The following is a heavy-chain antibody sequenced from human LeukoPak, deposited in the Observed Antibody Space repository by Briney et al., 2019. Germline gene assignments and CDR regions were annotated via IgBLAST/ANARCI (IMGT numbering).Heavy chain of an antibody. CDR3: ARGGIDYDRSFDY. CDR1: GFTFSSNY. J-gene: IGHJ4*02. CDR2: IYSGGST. Sequence: GGSLRLSCAASGFTFSSNYMSWVRQAPGKGVEWGSVIYSGGSTYYSDSVKGRFTISRDNSKNTLYLQMNSLRAEDTAVYYCARGGIDYDRSFDYWGQGTLVTVSS. V-gene: IGHV3-66*02. D-gene: IGHD3-22*01.